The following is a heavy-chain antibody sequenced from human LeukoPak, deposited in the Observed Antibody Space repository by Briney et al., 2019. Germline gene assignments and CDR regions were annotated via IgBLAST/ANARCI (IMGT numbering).Heavy chain of an antibody. D-gene: IGHD3-22*01. V-gene: IGHV4-34*01. Sequence: SETLSLTCAVYGGSFSGYYWSWIRQPPGKGLEWIGEINHSGSTNYNPSLKSRVTISVDTSKNQFSLKLSSVTAADTAVYCCANIDYYDSSGRFDYWGQGTLVTVSS. CDR3: ANIDYYDSSGRFDY. CDR2: INHSGST. CDR1: GGSFSGYY. J-gene: IGHJ4*02.